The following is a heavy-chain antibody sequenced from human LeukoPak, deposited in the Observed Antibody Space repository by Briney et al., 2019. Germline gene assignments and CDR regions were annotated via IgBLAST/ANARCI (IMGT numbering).Heavy chain of an antibody. CDR3: ARRNGANFDY. Sequence: PGGSLRLSCAASGFTFSTYTLRWVRQAPGKGLEYVSAITGDGLTTFYANSVKGRFTISRDNSKNTLYLQMGSLRPEDMAVYYCARRNGANFDYWGQGTLVTVSS. CDR1: GFTFSTYT. CDR2: ITGDGLTT. D-gene: IGHD4/OR15-4a*01. V-gene: IGHV3-64*01. J-gene: IGHJ4*02.